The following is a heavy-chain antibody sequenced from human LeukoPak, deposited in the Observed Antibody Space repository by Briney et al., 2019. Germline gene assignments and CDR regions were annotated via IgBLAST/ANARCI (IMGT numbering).Heavy chain of an antibody. D-gene: IGHD6-19*01. CDR2: VNPDSGDT. V-gene: IGHV1-2*02. CDR1: GYKFTAYN. J-gene: IGHJ5*02. Sequence: ASVSVSCKSSGYKFTAYNIHWIRQAPGQGPERMGWVNPDSGDTNCTQNYESRLTLTRDTSVSTVYMELSSLTSGDTAVYYCARVWDASGWSNWFDPWGQGTLVTVSS. CDR3: ARVWDASGWSNWFDP.